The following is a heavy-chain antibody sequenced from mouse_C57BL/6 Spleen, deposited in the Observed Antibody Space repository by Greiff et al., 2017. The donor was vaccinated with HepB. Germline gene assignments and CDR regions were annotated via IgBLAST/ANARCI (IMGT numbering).Heavy chain of an antibody. Sequence: VQLQQSGPELVKPGASVKMSCKASGYTFTDYTMHWVKQSHGKSLEWIGYINPNNGGTSYNQKFKGKATLTVNKSSSTAYMELRSLASEDTAVYYCARNAYYFDYWGQGTPLTVSS. CDR2: INPNNGGT. CDR3: ARNAYYFDY. V-gene: IGHV1-22*01. CDR1: GYTFTDYT. J-gene: IGHJ2*01.